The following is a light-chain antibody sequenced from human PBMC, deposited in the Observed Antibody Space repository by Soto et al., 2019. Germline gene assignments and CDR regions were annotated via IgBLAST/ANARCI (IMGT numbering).Light chain of an antibody. CDR1: QTVNSNY. CDR2: AAS. V-gene: IGKV3-20*01. Sequence: EIVLTQSPVTLSLSPGERATLSCRASQTVNSNYVAWYQQKPGQAPRVLIFAASRRATGIPDRFSGSGSGTDFTFTISRLESEDFAVYYCQQYGSSPLTFGRGTKVDI. J-gene: IGKJ4*01. CDR3: QQYGSSPLT.